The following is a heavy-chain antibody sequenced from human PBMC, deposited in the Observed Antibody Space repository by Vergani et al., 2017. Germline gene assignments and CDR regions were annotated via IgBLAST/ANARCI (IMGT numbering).Heavy chain of an antibody. Sequence: VQLVESGGGLVKPGGSLRLSCAASGFTFSSYSMNWVRQAPGKGLEWVSYISSSSSTIYYADSVKGRFTISRDNAKNSLYLQMNSLRAEDTAVYYCASRYSNYDYYYYGMDVWGRGTTVTVSS. CDR2: ISSSSSTI. CDR1: GFTFSSYS. CDR3: ASRYSNYDYYYYGMDV. V-gene: IGHV3-48*04. D-gene: IGHD4-11*01. J-gene: IGHJ6*02.